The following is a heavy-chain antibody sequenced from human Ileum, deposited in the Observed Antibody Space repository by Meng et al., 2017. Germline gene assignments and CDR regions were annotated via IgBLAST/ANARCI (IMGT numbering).Heavy chain of an antibody. V-gene: IGHV1-3*01. CDR1: GYTFRNYP. CDR3: ARENDNWNYFDY. J-gene: IGHJ4*02. D-gene: IGHD1-1*01. CDR2: INAGNGNI. Sequence: QVQLVQFVTEVKKVGASVKVSCTASGYTFRNYPLHWVRQAPGQRPEWMGWINAGNGNIKISQKFQGRITITSDTSATAYMELSSLRSEDTAVYFCARENDNWNYFDYWGQGSLVTVSS.